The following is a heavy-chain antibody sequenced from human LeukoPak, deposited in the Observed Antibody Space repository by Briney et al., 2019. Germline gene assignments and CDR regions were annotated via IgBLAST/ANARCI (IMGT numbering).Heavy chain of an antibody. CDR1: GYTFTGYY. V-gene: IGHV1-2*02. CDR3: ARDLVGYHILTGYSLYFDY. Sequence: GASVKVSCKASGYTFTGYYMHWVRQAPGQGLEWMGWINPNSGGTNYAQKFQGRVTMTRDTSISTAYMELSRLRSDDTAVYYCARDLVGYHILTGYSLYFDYWGQGTLVTVSS. J-gene: IGHJ4*02. CDR2: INPNSGGT. D-gene: IGHD3-9*01.